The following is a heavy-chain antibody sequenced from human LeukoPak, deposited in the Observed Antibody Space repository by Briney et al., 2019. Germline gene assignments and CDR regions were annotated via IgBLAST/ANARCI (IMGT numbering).Heavy chain of an antibody. D-gene: IGHD4-17*01. CDR1: GYTFTGYY. Sequence: ASVKVSCKASGYTFTGYYMHWVRQAPGQGLEWMGWINPNSGGTSYAQKFQGRVTMTRDTSISTAYMELSRLRSDDTAVYYCAREDGDYEGVWFDPWGQGTLVTVSS. J-gene: IGHJ5*02. CDR2: INPNSGGT. V-gene: IGHV1-2*02. CDR3: AREDGDYEGVWFDP.